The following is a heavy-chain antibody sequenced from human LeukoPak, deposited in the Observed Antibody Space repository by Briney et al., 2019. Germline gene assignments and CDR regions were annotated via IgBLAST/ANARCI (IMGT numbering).Heavy chain of an antibody. Sequence: PGGSLRLSCEASAFTFSRYWMSWVRQAPGEGLEWGANIKEDGSEVNYVDSVKGRFTISRDNAKNSLFLQMNSLRVEDTGVYYCARDRGYSSFDYWGQGTLVTVSS. J-gene: IGHJ4*02. CDR1: AFTFSRYW. D-gene: IGHD4-23*01. CDR2: IKEDGSEV. CDR3: ARDRGYSSFDY. V-gene: IGHV3-7*01.